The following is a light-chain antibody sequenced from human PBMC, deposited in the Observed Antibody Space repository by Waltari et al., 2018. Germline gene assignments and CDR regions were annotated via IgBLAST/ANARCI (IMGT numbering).Light chain of an antibody. Sequence: SSELTQDPAVSVALGQTVRISCKGDSLRSYYASWYQQKPGQAPVLVIYGKNNRPSGIPDRFSGSSSGNTASLTITGAQAEDEADYYCNSRDSSSNRVVFGGGTKLTVL. V-gene: IGLV3-19*01. J-gene: IGLJ2*01. CDR1: SLRSYY. CDR3: NSRDSSSNRVV. CDR2: GKN.